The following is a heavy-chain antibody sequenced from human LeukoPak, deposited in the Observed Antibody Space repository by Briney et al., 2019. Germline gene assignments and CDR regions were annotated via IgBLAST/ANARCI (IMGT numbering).Heavy chain of an antibody. D-gene: IGHD5-24*01. Sequence: HPGESLRLSCAASGFTVRSNYMSWVRQAPGKGLEWVSVISSGCSTYCADSVKGRFTISRDSSKNTLYLQMKSLRAEDTALYYCSRDRMGTKSFDYWGQGTLVTVSS. CDR3: SRDRMGTKSFDY. CDR2: ISSGCST. CDR1: GFTVRSNY. V-gene: IGHV3-66*01. J-gene: IGHJ4*02.